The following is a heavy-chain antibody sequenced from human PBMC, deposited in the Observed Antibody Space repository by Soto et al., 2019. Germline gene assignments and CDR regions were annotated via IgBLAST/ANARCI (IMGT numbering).Heavy chain of an antibody. V-gene: IGHV3-74*01. J-gene: IGHJ4*02. CDR3: ARDLIVGATTGYFDY. CDR2: ISRDASTT. Sequence: PGGSLRLSCAGSGLPFSNYWIHWVRQAPGQGLAWVSVISRDASTTTYADSVKGRFTISRDIAKNTVYLQMNSLRAEDTAVYYCARDLIVGATTGYFDYWGQGTLVTVSS. D-gene: IGHD1-26*01. CDR1: GLPFSNYW.